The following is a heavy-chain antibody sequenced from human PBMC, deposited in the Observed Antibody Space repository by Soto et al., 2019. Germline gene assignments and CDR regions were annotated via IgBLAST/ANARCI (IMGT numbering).Heavy chain of an antibody. D-gene: IGHD6-19*01. CDR3: ARVRGLGYSSGWYAGYWFDT. J-gene: IGHJ5*02. CDR1: GGSFSGYY. Sequence: SETLSLTCAVYGGSFSGYYWSWIRQPPGKGLEWIGEINHSGSTNYNPSLKSRVTISVDTSKNQFSLKLSSVTAADTAVYYCARVRGLGYSSGWYAGYWFDTWVQATVVTVS. V-gene: IGHV4-34*01. CDR2: INHSGST.